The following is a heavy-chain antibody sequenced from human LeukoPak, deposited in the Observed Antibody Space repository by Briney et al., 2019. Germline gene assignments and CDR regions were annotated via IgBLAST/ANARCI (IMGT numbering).Heavy chain of an antibody. CDR1: GYTFTDYY. CDR3: ARSRISAPVDY. D-gene: IGHD6-6*01. CDR2: INTHSGGT. V-gene: IGHV1-2*02. J-gene: IGHJ4*02. Sequence: ASVKVSCKAFGYTFTDYYMHWVRQAPGQGLEWMGWINTHSGGTSYAQKFQGRVTMTRDTSISTGFMELKSLGSDDTAVYYCARSRISAPVDYWGQGTLVTVSS.